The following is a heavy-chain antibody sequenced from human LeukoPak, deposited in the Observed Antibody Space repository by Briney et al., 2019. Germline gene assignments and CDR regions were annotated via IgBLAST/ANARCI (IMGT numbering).Heavy chain of an antibody. V-gene: IGHV1-8*01. CDR2: MNPNSGNT. CDR1: GYTFTSYD. J-gene: IGHJ3*02. CDR3: ALEPKDDSYGATNDAFDI. D-gene: IGHD5-18*01. Sequence: ASVKVSCKASGYTFTSYDINWVRQATGQGLEWMGWMNPNSGNTGYAQKFQVRVTMTRNTSISTAYMELSSLRSEDTAVYYCALEPKDDSYGATNDAFDIWGQGTMVTVSS.